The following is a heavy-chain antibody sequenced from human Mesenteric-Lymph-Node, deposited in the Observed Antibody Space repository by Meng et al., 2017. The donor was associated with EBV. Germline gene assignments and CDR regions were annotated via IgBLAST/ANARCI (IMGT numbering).Heavy chain of an antibody. CDR3: ARAGSSGYSSFDY. J-gene: IGHJ4*02. CDR2: IDHSGRT. Sequence: QVQLQESGPGLVKPSGTLSLTCAVSGGSISSPNWWSWARQPPGKGLEWIGEIDHSGRTNYNPPLKSRVTISVDKSKSEFSLKLSSVTAADTAVYYCARAGSSGYSSFDYWGQGILVTVSS. V-gene: IGHV4-4*02. CDR1: GGSISSPNW. D-gene: IGHD3-22*01.